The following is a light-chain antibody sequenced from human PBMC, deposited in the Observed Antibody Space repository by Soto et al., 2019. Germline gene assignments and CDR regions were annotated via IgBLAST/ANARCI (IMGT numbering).Light chain of an antibody. CDR1: SSDVGGYNY. CDR2: EVS. J-gene: IGLJ1*01. Sequence: QSALTQPPSASGSPGQSVTISCTGTSSDVGGYNYVSWYQKHPGKAPKLMIYEVSKRPSGVPDRFSGSKSGNTASLIVSGLQAEDEADYYCSSYAGSNTYAGSNIFYVFGTGTKLTVL. V-gene: IGLV2-8*01. CDR3: SSYAGSNTYAGSNIFYV.